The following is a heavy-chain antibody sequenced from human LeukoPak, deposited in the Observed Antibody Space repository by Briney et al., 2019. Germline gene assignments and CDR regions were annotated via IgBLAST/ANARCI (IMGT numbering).Heavy chain of an antibody. CDR3: ATGGYSSGWYYLDY. J-gene: IGHJ4*02. CDR2: ISAYNGNT. CDR1: AYTFTSYG. V-gene: IGHV1-18*01. D-gene: IGHD6-19*01. Sequence: ASVKVSCKASAYTFTSYGISWVRQAPGQGLEWMGWISAYNGNTNYAQKLQGRVTMTTDTSTSTAYMELRSLRSDDTAVYYCATGGYSSGWYYLDYWGQGTLVTVSS.